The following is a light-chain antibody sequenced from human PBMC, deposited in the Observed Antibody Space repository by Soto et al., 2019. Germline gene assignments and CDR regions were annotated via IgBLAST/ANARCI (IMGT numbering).Light chain of an antibody. CDR1: QSVSSSY. V-gene: IGKV3-20*01. Sequence: ESVLTQSRCTLSLSPGQRSTLACRASQSVSSSYLAWYQQKTGQAPRLXIYGASSRATGIPDRFSGSGSGTDFTLTISRLETEDFAVYYCQQYGSSPGTFGQGTKVDIK. CDR2: GAS. CDR3: QQYGSSPGT. J-gene: IGKJ1*01.